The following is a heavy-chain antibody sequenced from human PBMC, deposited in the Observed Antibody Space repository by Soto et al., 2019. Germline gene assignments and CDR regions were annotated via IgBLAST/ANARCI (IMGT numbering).Heavy chain of an antibody. Sequence: SETLCLTCTVSGGSIISYYWSWIRQPPGKGLEWIGYIYYSGSTNYNPSLKSRVTISVDTSKNQFSLKLSSVTAADTAVYYCARDRYDSSGYWFDPWGQGTLVTVSS. CDR2: IYYSGST. CDR1: GGSIISYY. CDR3: ARDRYDSSGYWFDP. V-gene: IGHV4-59*01. D-gene: IGHD3-22*01. J-gene: IGHJ5*02.